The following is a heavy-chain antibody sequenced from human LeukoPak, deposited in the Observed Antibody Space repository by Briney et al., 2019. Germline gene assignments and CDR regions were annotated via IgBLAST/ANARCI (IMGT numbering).Heavy chain of an antibody. V-gene: IGHV3-7*01. CDR2: IKQDGSEK. D-gene: IGHD2-15*01. CDR3: ARDRYCSGGSCYSYYYYMDV. J-gene: IGHJ6*03. CDR1: GFTFSSYW. Sequence: GGSLRLSCAASGFTFSSYWMSWVRQAPGKGLEWVAIIKQDGSEKYYVDSVKGRFTISRDNAKNSLYLQMNSLRPEDTAVYYCARDRYCSGGSCYSYYYYMDVWGQGTPVTVSS.